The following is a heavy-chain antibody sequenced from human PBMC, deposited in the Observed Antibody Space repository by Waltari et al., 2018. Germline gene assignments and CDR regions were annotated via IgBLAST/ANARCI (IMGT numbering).Heavy chain of an antibody. Sequence: QVQLQQWGAGLLKPSETLSLTCAVYGGSFSGYYWSWIRQPPGKGLEWIGEINHSGSTNYNPSLKSRVTISVDTSKNQFSLKLSSVTAADTAVYYCARGRGITIFGVVIIRENWFDPWGQGTLATVSS. CDR1: GGSFSGYY. J-gene: IGHJ5*02. D-gene: IGHD3-3*01. V-gene: IGHV4-34*01. CDR2: INHSGST. CDR3: ARGRGITIFGVVIIRENWFDP.